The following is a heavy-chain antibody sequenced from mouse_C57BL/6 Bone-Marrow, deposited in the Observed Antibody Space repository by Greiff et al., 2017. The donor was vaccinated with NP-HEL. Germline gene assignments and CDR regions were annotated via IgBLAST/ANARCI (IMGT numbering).Heavy chain of an antibody. Sequence: EVKLVESGPGLAKPSQTLSLTCSVTGYSITSDYWNWIRKFPGNKLEYMGYISYSGSTSYYPPLKSRISITRDTSKIQYYLQLDSVTTEDTATYYCARGYFPWFAYWGQGTLVTVSA. CDR3: ARGYFPWFAY. CDR1: GYSITSDY. CDR2: ISYSGST. V-gene: IGHV3-8*01. J-gene: IGHJ3*01.